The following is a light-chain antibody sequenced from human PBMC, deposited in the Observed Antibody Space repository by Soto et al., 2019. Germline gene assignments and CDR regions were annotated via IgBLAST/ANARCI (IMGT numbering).Light chain of an antibody. CDR3: QQTFSNLLS. Sequence: IQMTQSPSSPSASVGDRVTITCRSSETISDYLNWYQHKPGEAPKVLISSASTLRGGVPSRFSGTGSGTDFTLTISSLQPEDVATYYCQQTFSNLLSFGGGTKVEI. CDR1: ETISDY. J-gene: IGKJ4*01. V-gene: IGKV1-39*01. CDR2: SAS.